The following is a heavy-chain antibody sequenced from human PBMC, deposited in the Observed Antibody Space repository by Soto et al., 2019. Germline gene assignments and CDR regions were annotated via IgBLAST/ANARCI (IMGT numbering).Heavy chain of an antibody. J-gene: IGHJ6*02. V-gene: IGHV3-33*01. CDR3: GRVDRYYGMDV. CDR2: IWYDGRSK. Sequence: QVPLVESGGGVVQPGRSLRLSCAASEFTFSNYGLHWVRQAPGKGLEWVADIWYDGRSKNYVDSVKGRFTISRDNSKNTLYLEMNSLRAEDAAVYYCGRVDRYYGMDVWGQGTTVTVSS. CDR1: EFTFSNYG.